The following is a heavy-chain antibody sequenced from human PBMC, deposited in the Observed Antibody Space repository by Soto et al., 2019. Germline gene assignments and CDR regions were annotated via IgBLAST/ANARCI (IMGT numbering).Heavy chain of an antibody. CDR3: ARGPHVGISTS. V-gene: IGHV3-53*01. CDR1: GFNVSSNY. D-gene: IGHD2-2*01. CDR2: IYSGGST. J-gene: IGHJ4*02. Sequence: EVQLVESGGGLIQPGGSLRLSCAASGFNVSSNYMSWVRQAPGKGLEWLSVIYSGGSTDYAESVKGRFTISRDNSKNTLNLQMNALRVEDTAVYYCARGPHVGISTSWGQGTLVTVSS.